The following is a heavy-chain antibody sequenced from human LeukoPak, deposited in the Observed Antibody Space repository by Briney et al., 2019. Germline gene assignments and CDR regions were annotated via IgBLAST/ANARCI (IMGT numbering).Heavy chain of an antibody. CDR3: ARGSGSTGDAFDI. Sequence: PSETLSLTCTVSGGSISSYYWSWIRQPPGKGLEWIGYIYYSGSTNYNPSLKSRVTISVDKSKNQFSLKLSSVTAADTAVYYCARGSGSTGDAFDIWGQGTMVTVSS. CDR1: GGSISSYY. V-gene: IGHV4-59*12. D-gene: IGHD1-26*01. CDR2: IYYSGST. J-gene: IGHJ3*02.